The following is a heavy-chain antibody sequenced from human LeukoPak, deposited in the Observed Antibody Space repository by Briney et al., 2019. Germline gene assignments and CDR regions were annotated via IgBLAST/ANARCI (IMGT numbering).Heavy chain of an antibody. CDR2: INPSGGRT. CDR1: GYTFTSYY. J-gene: IGHJ4*02. D-gene: IGHD5-18*01. Sequence: ASVKVSCKASGYTFTSYYIHWVRQAPGQGLEWMGIINPSGGRTSYVQNFQGRVAVTRDTSTSTIYMELSSLTSEDTAVYYCAGTAGYSYGRIDYWGQGTLVTVSS. V-gene: IGHV1-46*01. CDR3: AGTAGYSYGRIDY.